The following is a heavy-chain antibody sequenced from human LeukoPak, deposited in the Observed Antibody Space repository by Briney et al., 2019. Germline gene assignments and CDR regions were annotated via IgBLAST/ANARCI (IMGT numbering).Heavy chain of an antibody. CDR2: INPNSGGT. CDR3: AREGYSSSSRFYMDV. CDR1: GYTFTGYY. J-gene: IGHJ6*03. D-gene: IGHD6-13*01. Sequence: LWASVKVSCKASGYTFTGYYMHWVRQAPGQGLEWMGWINPNSGGTNYAQKFQGRVTMTRDTSISTAYMELSRLRSDDTAVYYCAREGYSSSSRFYMDVWGKGTTVTVSS. V-gene: IGHV1-2*02.